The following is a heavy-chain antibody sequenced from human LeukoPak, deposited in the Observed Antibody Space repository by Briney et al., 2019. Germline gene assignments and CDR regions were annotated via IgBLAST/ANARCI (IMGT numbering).Heavy chain of an antibody. CDR1: GGSISSGDYY. CDR3: ARELTYADY. Sequence: SETLSLTCTVSGGSISSGDYYWSWMRQPPEKGLEWIGYIYYSGSTYYNPSLTSRVTMSVDTSKNQFSLKLSSVTAADTAVYYCARELTYADYWGQGTLVTVSS. V-gene: IGHV4-30-4*01. D-gene: IGHD4/OR15-4a*01. J-gene: IGHJ4*02. CDR2: IYYSGST.